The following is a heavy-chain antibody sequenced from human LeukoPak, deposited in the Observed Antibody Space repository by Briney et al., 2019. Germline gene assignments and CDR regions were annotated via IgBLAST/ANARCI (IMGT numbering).Heavy chain of an antibody. J-gene: IGHJ4*02. D-gene: IGHD3-10*01. CDR3: AKLFHYGSGSYYGPQEFDY. CDR2: IKQDGSEK. CDR1: GFTFSSYW. V-gene: IGHV3-7*01. Sequence: GGSLRLSCAASGFTFSSYWMSWVRQAPGKGLEWVANIKQDGSEKYYVDSVKGRFTISRDNSRNTLDLHMSNLRADDTAVYYCAKLFHYGSGSYYGPQEFDYWGQGTLVTVSS.